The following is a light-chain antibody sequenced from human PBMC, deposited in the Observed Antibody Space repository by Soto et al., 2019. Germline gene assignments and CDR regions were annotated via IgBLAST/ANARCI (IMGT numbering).Light chain of an antibody. V-gene: IGKV3-11*01. J-gene: IGKJ4*01. CDR1: QSVSSN. Sequence: IVMTQSPATLSVSPWERATLSCSASQSVSSNLAWFQQRPGQPPRLLIHDASSRATGIPARFSGSGSGTDIPRTISSLEPEGFGVYYWQQRSNWRLTFGGGTKV. CDR3: QQRSNWRLT. CDR2: DAS.